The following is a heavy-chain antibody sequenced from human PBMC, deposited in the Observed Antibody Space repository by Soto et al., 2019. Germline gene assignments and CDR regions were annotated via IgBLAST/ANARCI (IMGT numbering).Heavy chain of an antibody. Sequence: QVQLVESGGGVVQPGRSLRLSCAASGLTFSSYAMHWVRQAPGKGLEWVVVISYDGSNKYYADSVKGRFTISRDNSKNTLYLQMNSLRAEDTAVYFCARGGYCTNVLCLATYYYAMDVWGQGTTVTVSS. V-gene: IGHV3-30-3*01. CDR2: ISYDGSNK. CDR1: GLTFSSYA. J-gene: IGHJ6*02. D-gene: IGHD2-8*01. CDR3: ARGGYCTNVLCLATYYYAMDV.